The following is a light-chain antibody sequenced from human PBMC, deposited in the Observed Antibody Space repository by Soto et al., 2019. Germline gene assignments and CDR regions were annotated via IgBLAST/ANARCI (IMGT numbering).Light chain of an antibody. CDR2: GAS. J-gene: IGKJ1*01. Sequence: EVVLTQSPGTLSLSPGERATLSCRASQSVTNNYLAWYQQRPGLAPRLLIYGASTRTAGIPDRFSGSGSGTDFTLTISRLEPEDFAVYYCQQYGSSGTSGQGTKVDIK. V-gene: IGKV3-20*01. CDR1: QSVTNNY. CDR3: QQYGSSGT.